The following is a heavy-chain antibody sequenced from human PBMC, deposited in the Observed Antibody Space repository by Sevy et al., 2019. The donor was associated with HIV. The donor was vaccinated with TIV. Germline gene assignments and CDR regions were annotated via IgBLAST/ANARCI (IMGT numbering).Heavy chain of an antibody. V-gene: IGHV1-8*03. Sequence: ASVKVSCKASGYTFTSYDINWVRQATGQGLEWMGWMNPNSGNTGYAQKFQGRVTITRNTSISTAYMELSSLRSEDSAVYYCARGPYSGYAGYYFDYWGQGTLVTVSS. J-gene: IGHJ4*02. CDR2: MNPNSGNT. CDR3: ARGPYSGYAGYYFDY. D-gene: IGHD5-12*01. CDR1: GYTFTSYD.